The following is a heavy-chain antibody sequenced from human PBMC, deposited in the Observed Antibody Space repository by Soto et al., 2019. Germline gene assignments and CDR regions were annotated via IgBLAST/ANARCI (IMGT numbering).Heavy chain of an antibody. J-gene: IGHJ6*02. CDR3: ASSKENDYYYYYGMDV. CDR1: GGSISSYY. Sequence: SETLSLTCTVSGGSISSYYWSWIRQPPGKGLEWIGYIYYSGSTNYNPSLKSRVTISVDTSKNQFSLKLSSVTAADTAVYYCASSKENDYYYYYGMDVWGQGTTVTVSS. V-gene: IGHV4-59*01. D-gene: IGHD2-2*01. CDR2: IYYSGST.